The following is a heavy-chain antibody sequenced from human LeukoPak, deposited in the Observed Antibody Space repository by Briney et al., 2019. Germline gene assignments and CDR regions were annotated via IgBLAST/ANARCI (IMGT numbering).Heavy chain of an antibody. D-gene: IGHD6-19*01. CDR3: AKAVGSSGWYEGVEY. Sequence: PGGSLRLSCAASGFTSSSYGMHWVRQAPGKGLEWVAVISYDGSNKYYADSVKGRFTISRDNSKNTLYLQMNSLRAEDTAVYYCAKAVGSSGWYEGVEYWGQGTLVTGSS. CDR2: ISYDGSNK. CDR1: GFTSSSYG. V-gene: IGHV3-30*18. J-gene: IGHJ4*02.